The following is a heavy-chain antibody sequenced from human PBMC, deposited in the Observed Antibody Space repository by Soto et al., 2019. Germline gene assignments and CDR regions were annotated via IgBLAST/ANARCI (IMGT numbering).Heavy chain of an antibody. CDR2: ISYDGSNK. CDR3: ARDRIAAADYYYYYGVDV. V-gene: IGHV3-30-3*01. J-gene: IGHJ6*02. Sequence: PGGSLRLSCAASGFTFSSYAMHWVRQAPGKGLEWVAVISYDGSNKYYADSVKGRFTISRDNSKNTLYLQMNSLRAEGTAVYYCARDRIAAADYYYYYGVDVWGQGTTVTVSS. D-gene: IGHD6-13*01. CDR1: GFTFSSYA.